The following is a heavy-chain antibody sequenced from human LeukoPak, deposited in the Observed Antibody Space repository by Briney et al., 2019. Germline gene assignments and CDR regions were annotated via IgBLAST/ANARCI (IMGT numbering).Heavy chain of an antibody. V-gene: IGHV3-64*01. D-gene: IGHD6-19*01. CDR1: GFTFSSYA. CDR3: ARSAEEYSSGWYYFDY. Sequence: GGSLRLSCAASGFTFSSYAMHWVRQAPGKGLEYVSAISSNGGSTYYANSVKGRFTISRDNSKNTLYLQMGSLRAEDMAVYYCARSAEEYSSGWYYFDYWGQGTLVTVPS. CDR2: ISSNGGST. J-gene: IGHJ4*02.